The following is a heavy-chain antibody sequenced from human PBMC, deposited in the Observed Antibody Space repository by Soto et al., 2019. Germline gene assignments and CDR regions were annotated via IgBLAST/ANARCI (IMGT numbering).Heavy chain of an antibody. CDR3: ARDNSGSPDWFDP. D-gene: IGHD6-25*01. J-gene: IGHJ5*02. V-gene: IGHV3-21*01. Sequence: PVGSLRLSCAASGFTFSSYSMNWVRQAPGKGLEWVSSISSSSSYIYYADSVKGRFTISRDNAKNSLYLQMNSLRAEDTAVYYCARDNSGSPDWFDPWGQGTLVTVSS. CDR2: ISSSSSYI. CDR1: GFTFSSYS.